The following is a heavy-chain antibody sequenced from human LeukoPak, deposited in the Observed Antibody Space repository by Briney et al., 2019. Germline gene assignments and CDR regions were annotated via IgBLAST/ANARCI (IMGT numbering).Heavy chain of an antibody. Sequence: GGSLRLSCAASGFNFANHAMSWVRQTAGKGLEWVSAISGGGDITYYADSVKGRFTISRDNSKDTLFLQMHSLRPGDTAVYYCAREDYDFWSGYYFDYWGQGTLVTVSS. CDR1: GFNFANHA. D-gene: IGHD3-3*01. CDR2: ISGGGDIT. CDR3: AREDYDFWSGYYFDY. V-gene: IGHV3-23*01. J-gene: IGHJ4*02.